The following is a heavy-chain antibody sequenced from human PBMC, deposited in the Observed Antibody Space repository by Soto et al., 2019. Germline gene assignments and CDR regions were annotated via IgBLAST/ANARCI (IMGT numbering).Heavy chain of an antibody. CDR3: ARIDYYGSSGFDY. V-gene: IGHV4-34*01. CDR2: INHSGST. D-gene: IGHD3-10*01. CDR1: GGSFSGYY. J-gene: IGHJ4*02. Sequence: SETLSLTCAVYGGSFSGYYWSWIRQPPGKGLEWIGEINHSGSTNYNPSLKSRVTISVDTSKNQFSLKLSSVTAADTAVYYCARIDYYGSSGFDYWGQGTLVTVSS.